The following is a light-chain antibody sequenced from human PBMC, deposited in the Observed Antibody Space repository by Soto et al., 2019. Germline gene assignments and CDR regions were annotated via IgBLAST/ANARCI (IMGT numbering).Light chain of an antibody. J-gene: IGKJ5*01. CDR3: QQRRSWPIT. Sequence: EIVLTQSPATLSLSPGERATLSCRASQSVDSYLAWYQQKPGQAPRLLIYDASNRATGIPARFSGSGSETGFTLIISSLEPEDFAVYYCQQRRSWPITFGQGTRLEIK. V-gene: IGKV3-11*01. CDR1: QSVDSY. CDR2: DAS.